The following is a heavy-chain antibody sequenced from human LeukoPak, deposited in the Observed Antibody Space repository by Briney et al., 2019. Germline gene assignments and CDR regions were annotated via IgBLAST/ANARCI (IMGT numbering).Heavy chain of an antibody. CDR3: ARQGSSLRYFDAYFDV. J-gene: IGHJ6*03. Sequence: GRSLILSCSASLFTFRSYAIPWVRQAPGKGLGWVALLPHDGNEKNYVESVKGRFTISRDNSTNTLYIQMNSLRVEDTAVYFCARQGSSLRYFDAYFDVWGKGTTVTVSS. D-gene: IGHD6-6*01. V-gene: IGHV3-30*01. CDR2: LPHDGNEK. CDR1: LFTFRSYA.